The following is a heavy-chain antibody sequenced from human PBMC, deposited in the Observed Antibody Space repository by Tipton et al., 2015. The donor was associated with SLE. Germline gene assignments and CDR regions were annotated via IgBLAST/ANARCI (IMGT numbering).Heavy chain of an antibody. Sequence: TLSLTCTVSGGSISSYYWSWIRQPPGKGLEWIGYIYYSGSTNYNPSLKSRVTISVDTSKNQFSLKLSSVTAADTAVYYCAKGVGPIAAADYWGQGTLVTVSS. V-gene: IGHV4-59*08. CDR3: AKGVGPIAAADY. CDR2: IYYSGST. J-gene: IGHJ4*02. CDR1: GGSISSYY. D-gene: IGHD6-13*01.